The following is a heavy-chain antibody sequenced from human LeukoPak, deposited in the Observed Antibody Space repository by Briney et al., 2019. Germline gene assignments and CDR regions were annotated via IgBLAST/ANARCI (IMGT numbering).Heavy chain of an antibody. J-gene: IGHJ4*02. CDR1: GFTFNNYG. CDR3: AKSRRGYSGYDAFDY. CDR2: ISGSSSAI. Sequence: GGSLRLSCAASGFTFNNYGMHWVRQAPGKGLEWVSYISGSSSAIFYADSVKGRFTISRDNAKNSLYLQMNSLRAEDTAVYYCAKSRRGYSGYDAFDYWGQGTLVTVSS. D-gene: IGHD5-12*01. V-gene: IGHV3-48*01.